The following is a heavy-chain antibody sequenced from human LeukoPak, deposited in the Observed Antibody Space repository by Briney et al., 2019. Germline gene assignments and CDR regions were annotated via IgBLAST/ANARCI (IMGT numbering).Heavy chain of an antibody. V-gene: IGHV3-23*01. D-gene: IGHD3-22*01. J-gene: IGHJ4*02. CDR3: VKDRYSSGYLFDY. CDR1: GFTFNNHA. Sequence: AGGSLRLSCAASGFTFNNHAMSWVRQAPGRGLEWVSAITGSAYSTYYADSVKGRFTISRDNSKNPLFLQMNSLRAEDTAIYYCVKDRYSSGYLFDYWGQGTLVTVSS. CDR2: ITGSAYST.